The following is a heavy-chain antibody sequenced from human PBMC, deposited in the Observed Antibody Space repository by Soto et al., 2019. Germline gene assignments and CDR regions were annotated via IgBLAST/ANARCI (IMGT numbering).Heavy chain of an antibody. J-gene: IGHJ6*03. CDR2: INHSGST. Sequence: PSETLSLTCAVYGGSFSGYYWRWIRQPPGKGLEWIGEINHSGSTNYNPSLKSRVTISVDTSKNQFSLKLSSVTAADTAVYYCARGYGSGSYYYYYYYMDVSGKGTTVTVSS. CDR1: GGSFSGYY. CDR3: ARGYGSGSYYYYYYYMDV. V-gene: IGHV4-34*01. D-gene: IGHD3-10*01.